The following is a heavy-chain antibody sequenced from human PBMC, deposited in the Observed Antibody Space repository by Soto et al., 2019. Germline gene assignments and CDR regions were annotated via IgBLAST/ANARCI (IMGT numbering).Heavy chain of an antibody. CDR2: IYYIGRT. CDR3: ARHTPAISISDH. CDR1: GGSISSSSYY. D-gene: IGHD2-15*01. Sequence: QLQLQESGPGLVKPSETLSLTCTVSGGSISSSSYYWGWIRQAPWKGLEWIGRIYYIGRTYYNPCRKSRVTISVDTSKNPFSLKLSSVTGADTAVYYWARHTPAISISDHWGQGTLVTISS. V-gene: IGHV4-39*01. J-gene: IGHJ4*02.